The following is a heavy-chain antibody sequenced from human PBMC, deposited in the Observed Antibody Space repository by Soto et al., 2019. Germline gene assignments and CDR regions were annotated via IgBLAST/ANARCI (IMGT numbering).Heavy chain of an antibody. CDR3: ARGSYYDILTAHLTTVPEFDP. CDR1: GYTFTGYY. CDR2: INPNSGGT. Sequence: ASVKVSCKASGYTFTGYYMHWVRQAPGQGLEWMGWINPNSGGTNYAQKFQGWVTMTRDTSISTAYMELSRLRSDDTAVYYCARGSYYDILTAHLTTVPEFDPWGQGTLVTVSS. J-gene: IGHJ5*02. V-gene: IGHV1-2*04. D-gene: IGHD3-9*01.